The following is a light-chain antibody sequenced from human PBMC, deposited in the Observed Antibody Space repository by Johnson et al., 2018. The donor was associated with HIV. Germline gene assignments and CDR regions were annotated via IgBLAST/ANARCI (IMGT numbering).Light chain of an antibody. CDR3: AAWDDSLDGYV. Sequence: QSVLTQAPSASGPPGQRVTISCSGSSSNIGSNTVNWYQQLPGTAPKLLIYRRSQRPSGVPDRFSGSKSGTSASLAISGLQAEDYGDYYCAAWDDSLDGYVFGTGTKLTVL. CDR1: SSNIGSNT. V-gene: IGLV1-44*01. J-gene: IGLJ1*01. CDR2: RRS.